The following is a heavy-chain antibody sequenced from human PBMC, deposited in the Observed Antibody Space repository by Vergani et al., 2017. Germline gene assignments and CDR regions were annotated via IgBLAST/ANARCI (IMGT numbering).Heavy chain of an antibody. V-gene: IGHV3-72*01. Sequence: EVQLVESGGGLVQPGGSLRLSCAASGFTFSDHYMDWVRQAPGKGLEWVGRTRNKANSYTTAYAASVKGRFTISRDDSKNSLYLQMNSLKIEDTAVYYCARLGYCSSTTCRHAFDIWGQGTMVTVS. CDR2: TRNKANSYTT. CDR1: GFTFSDHY. CDR3: ARLGYCSSTTCRHAFDI. D-gene: IGHD2-2*01. J-gene: IGHJ3*02.